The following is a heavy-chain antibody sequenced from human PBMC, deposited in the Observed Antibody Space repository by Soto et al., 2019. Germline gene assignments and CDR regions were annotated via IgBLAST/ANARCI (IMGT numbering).Heavy chain of an antibody. CDR2: ISSSSSYI. J-gene: IGHJ4*02. D-gene: IGHD6-6*01. CDR3: ARDLQAYSSYTFGY. V-gene: IGHV3-21*01. CDR1: GFTFSSYS. Sequence: PGGSLRLSCAASGFTFSSYSMNWVRQAPGKGLEWVSSISSSSSYIYYADSVKGRFTISRDNAKNSLYLQMNSLRAEDTAVYYCARDLQAYSSYTFGYWGEGPLFPVSS.